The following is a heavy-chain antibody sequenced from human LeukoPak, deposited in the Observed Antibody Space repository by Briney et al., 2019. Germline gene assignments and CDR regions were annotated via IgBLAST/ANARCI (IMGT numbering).Heavy chain of an antibody. CDR2: IYSGGTT. V-gene: IGHV3-53*01. Sequence: GGSLRLSCAASGLTVSSNYMTWVRQAPGKGLEWVSVIYSGGTTYYADSVKGRFTISRDNSKNTLYLQMNSLRVEDTAVYYCARDIGSGNYFDYWGQGTLVTVSS. J-gene: IGHJ4*02. CDR3: ARDIGSGNYFDY. CDR1: GLTVSSNY. D-gene: IGHD1-26*01.